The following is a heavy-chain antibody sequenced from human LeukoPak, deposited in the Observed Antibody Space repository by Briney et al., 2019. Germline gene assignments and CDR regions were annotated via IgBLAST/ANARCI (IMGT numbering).Heavy chain of an antibody. CDR2: ISSSSSSYI. CDR1: GFTFSSYS. D-gene: IGHD4-17*01. CDR3: ARKRTVTTAQGAFDI. V-gene: IGHV3-21*01. Sequence: GGSLRLSCAASGFTFSSYSMNWVRQAPGKGLEWVSSISSSSSSYIYYADSVKGRFTISRDNAKNSLYLQMNSLRAEDTAVYYCARKRTVTTAQGAFDIWGQGTMVTVSS. J-gene: IGHJ3*02.